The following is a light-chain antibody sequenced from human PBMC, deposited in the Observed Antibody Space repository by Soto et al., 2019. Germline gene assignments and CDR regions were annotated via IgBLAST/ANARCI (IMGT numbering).Light chain of an antibody. V-gene: IGLV2-14*01. J-gene: IGLJ1*01. CDR2: EVS. CDR3: SSYTSSSTL. Sequence: QSALTQPASVSESPGQSITSSCTGTSSDVGSYNYVSWYQQHPGKAPKLMIYEVSDRPSGISSRFSGSKSGNTASLTISGLQTEDEADYYCSSYTSSSTLFGTGTKVTVL. CDR1: SSDVGSYNY.